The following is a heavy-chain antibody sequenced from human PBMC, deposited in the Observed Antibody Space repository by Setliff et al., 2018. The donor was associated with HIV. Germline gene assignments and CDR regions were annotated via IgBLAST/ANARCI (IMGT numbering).Heavy chain of an antibody. J-gene: IGHJ6*03. CDR1: GESFSGYF. V-gene: IGHV4-34*01. CDR2: MNDSGST. CDR3: ARRDSGFWSGPFKYYYYFMKV. Sequence: SETLSLTCSVYGESFSGYFWSWIRHSPGQWLEWIGEMNDSGSTNYNPPLKSRVNISVDTSKNQFSLMLESVTAADTAVYYCARRDSGFWSGPFKYYYYFMKVRGKGNTVTVCS. D-gene: IGHD3-3*01.